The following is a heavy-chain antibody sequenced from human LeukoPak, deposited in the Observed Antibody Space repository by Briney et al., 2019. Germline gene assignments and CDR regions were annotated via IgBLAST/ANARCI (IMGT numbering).Heavy chain of an antibody. CDR3: ARGPSSSWFRHFDY. J-gene: IGHJ4*02. Sequence: ASVKVSCKASGYTFTSYAMNWVRQAPGQGLEWMGWINTNTGNPTYAQGFTGRFVFSLDTSVSTAYLQISSLKAEDTAVYYCARGPSSSWFRHFDYWGQGTLVIVSS. V-gene: IGHV7-4-1*02. D-gene: IGHD6-13*01. CDR1: GYTFTSYA. CDR2: INTNTGNP.